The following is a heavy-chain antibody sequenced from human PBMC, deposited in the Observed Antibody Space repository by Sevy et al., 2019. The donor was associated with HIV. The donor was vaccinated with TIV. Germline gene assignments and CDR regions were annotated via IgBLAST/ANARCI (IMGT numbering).Heavy chain of an antibody. V-gene: IGHV3-30-3*01. CDR3: ARERDRQALNV. J-gene: IGHJ3*01. CDR2: ISYDGSRK. CDR1: GFTFGSYA. Sequence: GGYLRLSCAASGFTFGSYAMLWVRQAPGKGLEWLAFISYDGSRKYYADSVKGRFTISRDNSKNTLFMQVNSLRAEDTALYYCARERDRQALNVWGQGTMVTVSS.